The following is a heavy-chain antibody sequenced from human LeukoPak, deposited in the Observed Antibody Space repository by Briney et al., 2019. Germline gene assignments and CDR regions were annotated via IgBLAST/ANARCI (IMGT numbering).Heavy chain of an antibody. CDR1: GGSITNYY. D-gene: IGHD2-8*01. CDR2: ASFSGTT. CDR3: ASRRSSGVCDY. J-gene: IGHJ4*02. Sequence: PSETLSLTCGVCGGSITNYYWTWLRQPPGKGLEWIGYASFSGTTDYSPSLKNRVTISVDTSKNQFSLKLNSMTAADTAVYYCASRRSSGVCDYWGQGILVTVSS. V-gene: IGHV4-59*01.